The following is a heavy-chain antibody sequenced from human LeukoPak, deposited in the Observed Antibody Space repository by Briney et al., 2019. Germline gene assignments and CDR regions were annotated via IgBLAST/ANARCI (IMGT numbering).Heavy chain of an antibody. D-gene: IGHD3-10*01. CDR2: ISSSSYT. CDR3: ARAMVRGVNGFDI. V-gene: IGHV3-11*05. J-gene: IGHJ3*02. Sequence: PGGSLRLSCAASGFTFSDYYMSWIRQAPEKGLEWVSYISSSSYTNYADSVKGRFTISRDNAKNSLFLQMNSLRAEDTAVYYCARAMVRGVNGFDIWGQGTMVTVSS. CDR1: GFTFSDYY.